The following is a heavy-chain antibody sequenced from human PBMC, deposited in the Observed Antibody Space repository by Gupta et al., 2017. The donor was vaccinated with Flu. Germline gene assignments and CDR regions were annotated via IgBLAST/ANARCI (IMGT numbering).Heavy chain of an antibody. D-gene: IGHD6-13*01. Sequence: EVQLLESGGGLVQPGGSLRLSCAASGFTFSSYAMSWVRQAPGKGLEWVSAISGSGGSTYYADSVKGRFTISRDNSKNTLYLQMNSLRAEDTAVYYCARARRTWFPAAGTGFDYWGQGTLVTVSS. CDR1: GFTFSSYA. CDR2: ISGSGGST. CDR3: ARARRTWFPAAGTGFDY. V-gene: IGHV3-23*01. J-gene: IGHJ4*02.